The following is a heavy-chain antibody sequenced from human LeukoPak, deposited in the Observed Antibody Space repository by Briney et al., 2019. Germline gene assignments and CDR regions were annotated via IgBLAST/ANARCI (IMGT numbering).Heavy chain of an antibody. Sequence: PSETLSLTCAVYGGSFSGYDWSWIRQPPGKGLEWIGEINHSGSTNYNPSLKSRVTISVDTSKNQFSLKLSSVTAADTAVYYCARGPRVLDYWGQGTLVTVSS. J-gene: IGHJ4*02. CDR1: GGSFSGYD. V-gene: IGHV4-34*01. CDR3: ARGPRVLDY. CDR2: INHSGST.